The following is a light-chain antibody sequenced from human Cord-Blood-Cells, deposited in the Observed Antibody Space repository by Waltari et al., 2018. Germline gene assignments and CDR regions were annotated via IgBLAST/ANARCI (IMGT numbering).Light chain of an antibody. CDR3: SSHTSSSTVV. CDR2: DVS. J-gene: IGLJ2*01. Sequence: QSALTQPASVSGSPGQSITISCTGTSSDVGGYNYVSWYQQHPGKAPKLMIYDVSKRPSGVSNRFSGSKSGNTASLTISGLQAEDEADYYCSSHTSSSTVVFGGGTKLTVL. V-gene: IGLV2-14*01. CDR1: SSDVGGYNY.